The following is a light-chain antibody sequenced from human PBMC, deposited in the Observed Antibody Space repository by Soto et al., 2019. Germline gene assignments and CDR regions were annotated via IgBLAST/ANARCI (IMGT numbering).Light chain of an antibody. Sequence: EIVMTQSPATLSVSPGERATLSCRASQSVSSNLAWYQQKPGQAPRLLIYGTSTRATGIPARFSGSGSGTDFTLTISSLQSEDFAVYYCQQYDNWPYTLGQGTKLEI. CDR1: QSVSSN. CDR3: QQYDNWPYT. V-gene: IGKV3-15*01. J-gene: IGKJ2*01. CDR2: GTS.